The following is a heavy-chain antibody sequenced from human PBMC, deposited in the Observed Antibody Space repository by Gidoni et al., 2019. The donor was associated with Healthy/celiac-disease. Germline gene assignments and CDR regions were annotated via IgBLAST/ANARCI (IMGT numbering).Heavy chain of an antibody. CDR3: AKEEGIQLWNGYFDY. D-gene: IGHD5-18*01. Sequence: EVQLLESGGGLVQPGGSLRLSCAASGCTSSSYAMSWVRQAPGKGLEWVSAISGSGGSTYYADSVKGRFTISRDNSKNTLYLQMNSLRAEDTAVYYCAKEEGIQLWNGYFDYWGQGTLVTVSS. CDR1: GCTSSSYA. J-gene: IGHJ4*02. V-gene: IGHV3-23*01. CDR2: ISGSGGST.